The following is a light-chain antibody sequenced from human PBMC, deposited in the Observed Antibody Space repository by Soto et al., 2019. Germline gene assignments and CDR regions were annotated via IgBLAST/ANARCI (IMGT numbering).Light chain of an antibody. CDR2: GNS. J-gene: IGLJ2*01. Sequence: QSVLTQPPSVSGAPGQRVTISCTGSSSNIGAGYDVHWYQQLPGTAPKLLIYGNSNRPSGVPDRFSGSKSGTSASLALPGLQTADEADYYCQSYDSSLSVVFGGGTKLTVL. CDR1: SSNIGAGYD. V-gene: IGLV1-40*01. CDR3: QSYDSSLSVV.